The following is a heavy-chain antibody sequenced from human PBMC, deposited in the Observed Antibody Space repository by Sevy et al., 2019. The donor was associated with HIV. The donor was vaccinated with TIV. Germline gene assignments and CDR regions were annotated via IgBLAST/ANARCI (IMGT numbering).Heavy chain of an antibody. Sequence: GGSLRLSCAASGFTFSSYWMSWVRQAPGKGLEWVATMKENGSEKSYVDSVKGRFTISRDNAKNSLYLQMNSLRVDDTALYYCVREGLGGFSYSFDCWGQGTLVTVSS. CDR3: VREGLGGFSYSFDC. CDR1: GFTFSSYW. V-gene: IGHV3-7*01. CDR2: MKENGSEK. J-gene: IGHJ4*02. D-gene: IGHD5-18*01.